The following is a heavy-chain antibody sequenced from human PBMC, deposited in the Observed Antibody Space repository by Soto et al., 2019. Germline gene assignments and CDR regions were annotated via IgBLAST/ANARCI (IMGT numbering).Heavy chain of an antibody. J-gene: IGHJ4*02. CDR1: GFTFDDYA. CDR3: AKAEVGDSAFDY. CDR2: ISWISGSI. V-gene: IGHV3-9*01. Sequence: EVQLVESGGGLVQPGRSLRLSCAASGFTFDDYAMHWVRQAPGKGLEWVSGISWISGSIGYADSVKGRFTISRDNAKNSLYLQMNSLRAEDTALYYCAKAEVGDSAFDYWGQGTLVTVSS. D-gene: IGHD2-21*02.